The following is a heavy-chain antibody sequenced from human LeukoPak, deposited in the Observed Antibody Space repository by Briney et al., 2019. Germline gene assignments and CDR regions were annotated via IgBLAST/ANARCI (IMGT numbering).Heavy chain of an antibody. CDR3: ARVLSAGYYYYYYMDV. CDR1: GGSISSSSYY. Sequence: SETLSLTCTVSGGSISSSSYYWGWIRQPRGKGLEWIGSIYYSGSTYYNPSLKSRVTISVDTSKNQFSLKLSSVTAADTAVYYCARVLSAGYYYYYYMDVWGKGTTVTVSS. J-gene: IGHJ6*03. CDR2: IYYSGST. V-gene: IGHV4-39*07. D-gene: IGHD2/OR15-2a*01.